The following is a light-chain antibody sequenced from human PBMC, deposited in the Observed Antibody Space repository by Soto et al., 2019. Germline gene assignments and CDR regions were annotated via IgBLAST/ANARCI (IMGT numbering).Light chain of an antibody. J-gene: IGLJ3*02. Sequence: QSVLTQPPSVSGAPGQRVTISCTGSSSNIGAGYDVHWYQQLPGTAPKLLIYGNSNRPSGVPDRFSGSKSGTSAYLAITGLQAEDEADYYCQSYDSSLSVGVFGGGTKLTVL. CDR1: SSNIGAGYD. V-gene: IGLV1-40*01. CDR3: QSYDSSLSVGV. CDR2: GNS.